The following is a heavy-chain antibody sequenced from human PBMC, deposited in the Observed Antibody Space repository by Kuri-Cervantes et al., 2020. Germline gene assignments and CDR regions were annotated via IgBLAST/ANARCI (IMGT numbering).Heavy chain of an antibody. J-gene: IGHJ3*02. CDR3: ARAGYDILTGWKGRAFDI. CDR2: IYYSGST. D-gene: IGHD3-9*01. V-gene: IGHV4-39*07. CDR1: GGSISSSSYY. Sequence: GSLRLSCTVSGGSISSSSYYWGWIRQPPGKGLEWIGSIYYSGSTYYNPSLKSRVTISVDTSKNQFSLKLSSVTAADTAVYYCARAGYDILTGWKGRAFDIWGQGTMVTVSS.